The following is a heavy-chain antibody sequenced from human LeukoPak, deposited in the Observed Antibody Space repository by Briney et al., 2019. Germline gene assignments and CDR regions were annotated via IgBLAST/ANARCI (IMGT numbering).Heavy chain of an antibody. V-gene: IGHV3-21*01. D-gene: IGHD6-19*01. CDR1: GFTFSSYS. CDR3: ARPGIAVAGEFFDY. CDR2: IRSSSSYI. J-gene: IGHJ4*02. Sequence: GGSLRLSCAASGFTFSSYSMNWVRQAPGKGLEWVSFIRSSSSYIYYADSVKGRFTISRDNAKNSLYLQMNSLRAEDTAVYYCARPGIAVAGEFFDYWGKGTLVTVSS.